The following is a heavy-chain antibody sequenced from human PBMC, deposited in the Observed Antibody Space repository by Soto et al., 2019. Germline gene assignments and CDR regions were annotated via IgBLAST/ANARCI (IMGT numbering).Heavy chain of an antibody. Sequence: SQTLSLTCTVSGGSISSGDYYWSWIRQPPEKGLEWIGYIYYSGSTYYNPSLKSRVTISVDTSKNQFSLKLSSVTAADTAVYYCARLTPGYSSGWFIDYWGQGTLVTVSS. CDR3: ARLTPGYSSGWFIDY. CDR2: IYYSGST. J-gene: IGHJ4*02. CDR1: GGSISSGDYY. D-gene: IGHD6-19*01. V-gene: IGHV4-30-4*01.